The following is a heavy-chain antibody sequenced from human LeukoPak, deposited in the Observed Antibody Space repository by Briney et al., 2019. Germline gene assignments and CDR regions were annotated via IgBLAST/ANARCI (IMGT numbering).Heavy chain of an antibody. Sequence: GGSLRLSCAASGSTFSSYAMGCVRQAPGKGLEWVSAISGNGGSTYYADSVKGRFTISRDNSKNTLSLQMNSLRAEDTAVYYCAKVHGRYSTYFYFGLWGRGTLVTVSS. D-gene: IGHD1-26*01. CDR2: ISGNGGST. CDR3: AKVHGRYSTYFYFGL. CDR1: GSTFSSYA. J-gene: IGHJ2*01. V-gene: IGHV3-23*01.